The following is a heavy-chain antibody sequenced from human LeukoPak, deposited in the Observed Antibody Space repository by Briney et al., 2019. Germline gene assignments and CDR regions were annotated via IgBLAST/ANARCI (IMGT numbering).Heavy chain of an antibody. D-gene: IGHD3-22*01. V-gene: IGHV5-51*01. CDR3: ARRFYYDSSGSADY. Sequence: GEALQISWKGSGYSFTSYWIGRGRQMPGKGLEGMGIIYPGDSDTRYSPSFQGQVTISADKSISTAYLQWSSLKASDTAMYYCARRFYYDSSGSADYWGQGTLVTVSS. CDR2: IYPGDSDT. J-gene: IGHJ4*02. CDR1: GYSFTSYW.